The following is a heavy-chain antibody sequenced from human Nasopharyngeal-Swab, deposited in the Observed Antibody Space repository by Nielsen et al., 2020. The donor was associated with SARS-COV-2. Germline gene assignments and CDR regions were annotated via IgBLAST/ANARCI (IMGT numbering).Heavy chain of an antibody. CDR3: ARDVVGATTTDAFDI. CDR1: GFSISSSNW. Sequence: SETLSLTCAVSGFSISSSNWWSWVRQPPGKGLEWSGEIYHSGSTNYNPSLKSRVTISVDESKNQFSLKLSSVTAADTAVYFCARDVVGATTTDAFDIWGQGTMVTVSS. J-gene: IGHJ3*02. V-gene: IGHV4-4*02. D-gene: IGHD1-26*01. CDR2: IYHSGST.